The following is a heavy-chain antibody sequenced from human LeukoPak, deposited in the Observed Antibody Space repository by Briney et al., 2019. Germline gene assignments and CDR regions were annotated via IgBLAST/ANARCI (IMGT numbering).Heavy chain of an antibody. CDR3: ATDLPHYYGSGNYYT. CDR2: IKSKTDGGTT. V-gene: IGHV3-15*01. CDR1: GFTFSNAW. Sequence: GGSLRLSCAASGFTFSNAWMSWVRQAPGKGLEWVGRIKSKTDGGTTDYAAPVKGRFTISRDDSKNTLYLQMNSLKTEDTAAYYCATDLPHYYGSGNYYTWGQGTLVIVSS. D-gene: IGHD3-10*01. J-gene: IGHJ5*02.